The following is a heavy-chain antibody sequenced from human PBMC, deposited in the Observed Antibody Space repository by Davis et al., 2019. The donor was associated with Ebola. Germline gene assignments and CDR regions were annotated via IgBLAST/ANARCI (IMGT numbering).Heavy chain of an antibody. CDR1: GDSVSGHNGA. CDR3: ARAFGYSYDY. V-gene: IGHV6-1*01. CDR2: TYFTSKWYN. J-gene: IGHJ4*02. D-gene: IGHD5-18*01. Sequence: HSQTLSLTCAISGDSVSGHNGAWNWIRQSPSRGLEWLGRTYFTSKWYNDYAVSVKSRIIINPDTSKNQFSLQLNSVTPEDTAVYYCARAFGYSYDYWGQGTLVTVSS.